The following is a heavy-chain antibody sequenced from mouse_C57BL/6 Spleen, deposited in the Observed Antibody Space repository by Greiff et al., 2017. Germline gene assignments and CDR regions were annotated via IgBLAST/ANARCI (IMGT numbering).Heavy chain of an antibody. Sequence: EVKLQESGGGLVQPGGSMKLSCAASGFTFSDAWMDWVRQSPEKGLEWVAEIRNKANNHATYYAEAVKGRFTISRDDSKSNVYLQMNSLRAEDTGIYYCTRPYYYGSSYPFAYWGQGTLVTVSA. CDR2: IRNKANNHAT. CDR3: TRPYYYGSSYPFAY. D-gene: IGHD1-1*01. J-gene: IGHJ3*01. CDR1: GFTFSDAW. V-gene: IGHV6-6*01.